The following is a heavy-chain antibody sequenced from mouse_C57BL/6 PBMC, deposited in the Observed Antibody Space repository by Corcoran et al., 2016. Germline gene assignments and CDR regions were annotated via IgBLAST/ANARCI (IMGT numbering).Heavy chain of an antibody. J-gene: IGHJ2*01. Sequence: EVQLQQSGPELVKPGASVKISCKASGYTFTDYYMNWVKQSHGKSLEWIGDINPNNGGTSYNQKFKGKATLTVDKSSSTAYMELRSLTSEDSAVYYCARIYYDYVDYWGQGTTLTVSS. CDR2: INPNNGGT. CDR1: GYTFTDYY. D-gene: IGHD2-4*01. CDR3: ARIYYDYVDY. V-gene: IGHV1-26*01.